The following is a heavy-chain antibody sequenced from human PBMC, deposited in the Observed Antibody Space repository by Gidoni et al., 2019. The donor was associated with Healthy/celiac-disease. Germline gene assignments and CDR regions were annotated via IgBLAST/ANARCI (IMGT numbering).Heavy chain of an antibody. Sequence: QVQLQQWGAGLLKPSETLSLTCAVYGGSFSGYYWSWIRPPPGKGLEWIGEINHSGRTNYNPSLKSRVTISVDTSKNQFSLQLSSVTAADTAVYYCARFSNRDAFDIWGQGTMVTVSS. CDR3: ARFSNRDAFDI. CDR1: GGSFSGYY. V-gene: IGHV4-34*01. J-gene: IGHJ3*02. CDR2: INHSGRT.